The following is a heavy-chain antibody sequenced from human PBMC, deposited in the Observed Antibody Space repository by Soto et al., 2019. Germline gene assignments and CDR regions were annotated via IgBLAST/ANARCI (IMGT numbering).Heavy chain of an antibody. V-gene: IGHV4-31*03. Sequence: SETLSLTCTVSGGSISSGGYYWSWIRQHPGKGLEWIGYIYYSGSTYYNPSLKSRVTISVDTSKNQFSLKLSSVTAADTAVYYCARGNLPLSTIAAYYYYMDVWGKGTTVTVSS. D-gene: IGHD6-25*01. CDR1: GGSISSGGYY. CDR3: ARGNLPLSTIAAYYYYMDV. J-gene: IGHJ6*03. CDR2: IYYSGST.